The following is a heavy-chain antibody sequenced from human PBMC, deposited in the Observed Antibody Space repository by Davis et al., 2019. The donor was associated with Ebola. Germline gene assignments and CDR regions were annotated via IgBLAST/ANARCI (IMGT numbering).Heavy chain of an antibody. CDR3: ARDRQLVDYYYYGMDV. V-gene: IGHV1-2*04. CDR2: INPNSGGT. Sequence: ASVKVSCKASGYTFTGYYMHWVRQAPGQGLEWMGWINPNSGGTNYAQQFQGWVTMTRDTSISTAYMELSRLRSEDTAVYYCARDRQLVDYYYYGMDVWGQGTTVTVSS. J-gene: IGHJ6*02. D-gene: IGHD6-6*01. CDR1: GYTFTGYY.